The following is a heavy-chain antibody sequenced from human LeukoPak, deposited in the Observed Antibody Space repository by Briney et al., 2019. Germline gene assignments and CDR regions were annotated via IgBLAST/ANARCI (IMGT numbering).Heavy chain of an antibody. V-gene: IGHV4-31*03. CDR1: GGSISSGGYY. J-gene: IGHJ5*02. D-gene: IGHD3-22*01. Sequence: SETLSLTCTVSGGSISSGGYYWSWIRQHPGKGLEWIGYIYYSGSTYYNPSLKSRVTISVDTSKNQFSLKLSSVTAADTAVYYCARLYYYDSSGYRNWFDPWGKGTLVTVSS. CDR3: ARLYYYDSSGYRNWFDP. CDR2: IYYSGST.